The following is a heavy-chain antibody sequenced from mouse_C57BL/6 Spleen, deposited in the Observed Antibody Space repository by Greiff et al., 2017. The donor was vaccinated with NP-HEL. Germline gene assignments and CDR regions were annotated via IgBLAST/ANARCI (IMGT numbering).Heavy chain of an antibody. CDR1: GFNIKDDY. D-gene: IGHD3-2*02. V-gene: IGHV14-4*01. J-gene: IGHJ3*01. CDR2: IDPENGDT. CDR3: TRGSGYWFAY. Sequence: EVQLQQSGAELVRPGASVKLSCTASGFNIKDDYMHWVKQRPEQGLEWIGWIDPENGDTEYASKFQGKATITADTSSNTAYLQLSSLTSEDTAVYDCTRGSGYWFAYWGQGTLVTVSA.